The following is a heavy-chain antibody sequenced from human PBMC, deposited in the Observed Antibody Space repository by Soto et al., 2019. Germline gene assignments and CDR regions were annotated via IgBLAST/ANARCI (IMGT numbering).Heavy chain of an antibody. Sequence: QVQLVQSGAEVKKPGASVKVSCKDSGYTFTGYYMHWGRQAPGQGLEWMGRITPNSGGTNYAQKFKGWVTKTRDTSISAAYLELSRLRSDDTAVYDCAIDDGSGGAVAGGEYWGQGTLVTVAS. J-gene: IGHJ4*02. CDR2: ITPNSGGT. V-gene: IGHV1-2*04. D-gene: IGHD6-19*01. CDR3: AIDDGSGGAVAGGEY. CDR1: GYTFTGYY.